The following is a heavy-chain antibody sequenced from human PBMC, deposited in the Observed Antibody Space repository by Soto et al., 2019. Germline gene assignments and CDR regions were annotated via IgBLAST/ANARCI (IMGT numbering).Heavy chain of an antibody. CDR3: ARDPVLITIFGVAPFDY. J-gene: IGHJ4*02. Sequence: ASVKVSCKASGYTFTGYYMHWVRQAPGQGLEWMGWINPNSGGTNYAQKFQGWVTMTRDTSISTAYMELSRLRSDDTAVYYCARDPVLITIFGVAPFDYWGQGTLVTVSS. CDR1: GYTFTGYY. D-gene: IGHD3-3*01. CDR2: INPNSGGT. V-gene: IGHV1-2*04.